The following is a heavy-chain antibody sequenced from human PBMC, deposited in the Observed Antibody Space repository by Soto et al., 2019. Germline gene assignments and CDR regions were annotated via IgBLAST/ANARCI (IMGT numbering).Heavy chain of an antibody. CDR2: IKTNTEGGTT. J-gene: IGHJ6*02. V-gene: IGHV3-15*07. CDR1: GLTISNAW. Sequence: EVQLVESGGGFIYPGGSLRLSCAASGLTISNAWMNWVRQAPGKGLEWVGRIKTNTEGGTTDYAAAVKGRFTVSRDDSKNTLYLQMNSLKTEDTAVYYWTAGSGEGVWGQGTTVTVSS. CDR3: TAGSGEGV. D-gene: IGHD1-26*01.